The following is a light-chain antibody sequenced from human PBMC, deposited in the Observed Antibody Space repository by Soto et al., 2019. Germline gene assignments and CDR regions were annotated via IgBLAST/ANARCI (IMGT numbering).Light chain of an antibody. Sequence: EIVLTQSPATVSLSPGERATLSCSASQRVSSYLAWYQQKPGQAPRLLIYDASNRATVILAKFSGSGSGTDVTLIISTLEPEDFAGFSCEQRSIWPYTSGHGTKLQI. CDR1: QRVSSY. V-gene: IGKV3-11*01. J-gene: IGKJ2*01. CDR3: EQRSIWPYT. CDR2: DAS.